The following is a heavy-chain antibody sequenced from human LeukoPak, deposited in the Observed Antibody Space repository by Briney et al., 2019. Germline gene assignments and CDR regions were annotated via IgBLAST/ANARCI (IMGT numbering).Heavy chain of an antibody. Sequence: PGGSLRLSCAASGFTLSSYWMHWVRQAPGKGLEWVSSISSSSSYIYYADSVKGRFTISRDNAKNSLYLQMNSLRAEDTAVYYCARAGIAAAGKLDWGQGTLVTVSS. V-gene: IGHV3-21*01. J-gene: IGHJ4*02. CDR2: ISSSSSYI. CDR3: ARAGIAAAGKLD. D-gene: IGHD6-13*01. CDR1: GFTLSSYW.